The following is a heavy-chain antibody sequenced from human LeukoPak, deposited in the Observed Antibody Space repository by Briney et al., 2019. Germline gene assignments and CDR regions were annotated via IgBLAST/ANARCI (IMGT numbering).Heavy chain of an antibody. D-gene: IGHD3-3*01. Sequence: GGSLRLSCAASGFTFDDYGMSWVRQAPGKGLEWVSGINWNGGSTYYADSVKGRFTISRDNSKNTLYLQMNSLRAEDTAVYYCAKASFRLLDYWGQGTLVTVSS. CDR1: GFTFDDYG. J-gene: IGHJ4*02. V-gene: IGHV3-20*04. CDR2: INWNGGST. CDR3: AKASFRLLDY.